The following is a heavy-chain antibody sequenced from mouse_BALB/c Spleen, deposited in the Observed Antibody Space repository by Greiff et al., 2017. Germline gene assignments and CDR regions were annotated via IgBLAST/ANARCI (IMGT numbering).Heavy chain of an antibody. J-gene: IGHJ4*01. CDR1: GYTFTSYW. Sequence: QVQLKQPGAELVKPGASVKLSCKASGYTFTSYWMHWVKQRPGQGLEWIGEINPSNGRTNYNEKFKSKATLTVDKSSSTAYMQLSSLTSEDSAVYYCARSGIWDGMDYWGQGTSVTVSS. V-gene: IGHV1S81*02. D-gene: IGHD2-14*01. CDR3: ARSGIWDGMDY. CDR2: INPSNGRT.